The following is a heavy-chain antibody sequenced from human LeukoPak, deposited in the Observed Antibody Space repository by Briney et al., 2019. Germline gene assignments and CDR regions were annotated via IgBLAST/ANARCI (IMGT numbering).Heavy chain of an antibody. CDR3: ARHYGL. CDR2: IYYSGST. Sequence: SETLSLTCAVYGGSFSSYFWGWIRQPPGKGLEWIGSIYYSGSTYYNPSLKSRVTISVDTSKNQFSLKLSSVTAADTAVYYCARHYGLWGQGTLVTVSS. CDR1: GGSFSSYF. D-gene: IGHD3-16*01. V-gene: IGHV4-39*01. J-gene: IGHJ4*02.